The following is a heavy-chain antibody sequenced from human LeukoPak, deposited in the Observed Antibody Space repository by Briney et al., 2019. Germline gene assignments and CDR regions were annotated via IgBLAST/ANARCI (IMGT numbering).Heavy chain of an antibody. CDR1: GGSFSGYY. J-gene: IGHJ6*03. CDR2: ISHSGTT. Sequence: PSETLSLTCAVYGGSFSGYYWSWVRQPPGKGLEWIGEISHSGTTNYNPSLKSRVTMSVDKSKNQFSLKLISVTAADTAVYYCARTEYYMDVWGKGTTVTVSS. CDR3: ARTEYYMDV. V-gene: IGHV4-34*01.